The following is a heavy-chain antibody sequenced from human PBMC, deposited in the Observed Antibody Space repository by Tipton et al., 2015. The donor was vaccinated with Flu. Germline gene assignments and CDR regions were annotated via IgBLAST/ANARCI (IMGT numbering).Heavy chain of an antibody. CDR2: INQDGSTK. D-gene: IGHD1-26*01. V-gene: IGHV3-7*01. CDR3: AKSGGFDS. J-gene: IGHJ4*02. CDR1: GFDFSDYW. Sequence: GSLRLSCVASGFDFSDYWMTWVRQAPGKGLEWVANINQDGSTKYFVDSVRGRFTISRDNSKDMLYLQMNSLRAEDTAVCYCAKSGGFDSWNQGALVIVSS.